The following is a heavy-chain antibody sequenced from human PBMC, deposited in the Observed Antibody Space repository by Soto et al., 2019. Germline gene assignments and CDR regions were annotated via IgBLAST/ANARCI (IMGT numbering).Heavy chain of an antibody. CDR1: GGSISSGYYY. V-gene: IGHV4-30-4*01. CDR2: IYYSGST. CDR3: AREREGYCTNGVCYRSRWFGP. D-gene: IGHD2-8*01. Sequence: SETLSLTCTVSGGSISSGYYYWSWIRQPPGKGLEWIGYIYYSGSTYYNPSLKSRVTISVDTSKNQFSLKLSSVTAADTAVYYCAREREGYCTNGVCYRSRWFGPWGQGTLVTVSS. J-gene: IGHJ5*02.